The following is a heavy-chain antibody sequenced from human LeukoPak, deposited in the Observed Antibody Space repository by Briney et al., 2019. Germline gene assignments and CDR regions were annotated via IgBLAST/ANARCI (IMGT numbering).Heavy chain of an antibody. D-gene: IGHD5-18*01. V-gene: IGHV3-23*01. CDR1: GFTFSSYE. CDR2: ISGSGGST. Sequence: QAGGSLRLSCAASGFTFSSYEMNWVRQAPGKGLEWVSAISGSGGSTYYADSVKGRFTISRDNSKNTLYLQMNSLRAEDTAVYYCAKDPSSVDTAMADPDAFDIWGQGTMVTVSS. J-gene: IGHJ3*02. CDR3: AKDPSSVDTAMADPDAFDI.